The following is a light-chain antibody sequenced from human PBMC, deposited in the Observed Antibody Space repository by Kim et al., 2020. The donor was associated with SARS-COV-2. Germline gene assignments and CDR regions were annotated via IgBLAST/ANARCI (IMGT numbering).Light chain of an antibody. CDR2: QDS. CDR1: KLGDKY. CDR3: QAWDSSTARV. V-gene: IGLV3-1*01. Sequence: VYPGQPACISCSGDKLGDKYACCYQQRPGQSPVLVIYQDSTRPSGIPERFSGSNSGNTATLTLSGTQAMDEADYYCQAWDSSTARVFGTGTKVTVL. J-gene: IGLJ1*01.